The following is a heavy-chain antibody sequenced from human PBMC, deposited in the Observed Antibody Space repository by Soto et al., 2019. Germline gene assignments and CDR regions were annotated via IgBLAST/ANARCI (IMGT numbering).Heavy chain of an antibody. Sequence: GGSLRLSCAVSGFPFNSFAMNWVRQAPGRGLEWVSFISDSGSTTHYADSVKGRFTISRDNAMNSLYLQMSSLRAEDTAVYYCARLRLTGYFDYWGQGTLVTAPQ. J-gene: IGHJ4*02. CDR3: ARLRLTGYFDY. CDR2: ISDSGSTT. V-gene: IGHV3-48*03. CDR1: GFPFNSFA.